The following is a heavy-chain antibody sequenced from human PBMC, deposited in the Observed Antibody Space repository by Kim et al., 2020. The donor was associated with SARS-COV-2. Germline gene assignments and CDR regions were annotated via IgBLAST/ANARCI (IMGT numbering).Heavy chain of an antibody. J-gene: IGHJ6*02. Sequence: ASVTVSCKASGYTFTSYGISWVRQAPGQGLEWMGWISAYNGNTNYAQKLQGRVTMTTDTSTSTAYMELRSLRSDDTAVYYCAREGMITFFDASVPEYYYYGMDVWGQGTTVTVSS. CDR2: ISAYNGNT. V-gene: IGHV1-18*01. CDR3: AREGMITFFDASVPEYYYYGMDV. D-gene: IGHD3-16*01. CDR1: GYTFTSYG.